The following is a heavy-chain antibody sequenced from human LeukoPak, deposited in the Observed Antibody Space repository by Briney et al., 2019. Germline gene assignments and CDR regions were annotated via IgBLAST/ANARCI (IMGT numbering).Heavy chain of an antibody. D-gene: IGHD3-22*01. V-gene: IGHV3-9*01. CDR3: ARSYYYDSSGTENDY. J-gene: IGHJ4*02. Sequence: GGSLRLSCAASGFTFDDYAMHWVRQAPGKGLEWVSGISWNSGSIGYADSVKGRFTISRDNAKNSLYLQMNSLRAEDTAVYYCARSYYYDSSGTENDYWGQGTLVTVSS. CDR1: GFTFDDYA. CDR2: ISWNSGSI.